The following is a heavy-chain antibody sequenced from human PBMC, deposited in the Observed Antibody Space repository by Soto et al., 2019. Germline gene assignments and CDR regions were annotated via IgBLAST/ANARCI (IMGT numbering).Heavy chain of an antibody. CDR3: GRPPWVTGRVDYYYYMDV. V-gene: IGHV1-8*01. Sequence: ASVKVSCKASGYTFTDYDINWVRQASGQGLEWMGWMNPNSGNTGYAQKFQGRVTMTRNTSISTAYMELNSLRSDDTAIYYFGRPPWVTGRVDYYYYMDVWGKGTTVTVSS. D-gene: IGHD1-20*01. CDR2: MNPNSGNT. CDR1: GYTFTDYD. J-gene: IGHJ6*03.